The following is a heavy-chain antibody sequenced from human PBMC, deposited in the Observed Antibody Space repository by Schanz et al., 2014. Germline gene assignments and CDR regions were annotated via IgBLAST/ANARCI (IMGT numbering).Heavy chain of an antibody. CDR3: AREQIMAAAGLVDY. CDR2: ISSSSSYI. Sequence: EVQLLESGGGLVQPGGSLRLSCAASGFTFSSYGMHWVRQAPGKGLEWVSSISSSSSYIHYADSVKGRFTISRDNAKNTLYLQMNSLRAEDTAVYYCAREQIMAAAGLVDYWGHGTLVTVSS. D-gene: IGHD6-13*01. V-gene: IGHV3-21*04. J-gene: IGHJ4*01. CDR1: GFTFSSYG.